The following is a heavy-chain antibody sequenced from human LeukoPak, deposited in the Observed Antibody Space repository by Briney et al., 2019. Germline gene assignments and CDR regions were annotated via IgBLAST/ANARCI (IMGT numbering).Heavy chain of an antibody. V-gene: IGHV3-23*01. CDR3: AKGVNGDYAVDYYYYYGMDV. J-gene: IGHJ6*02. CDR1: GFTFSSYA. D-gene: IGHD4-17*01. Sequence: GGSLRLSCAASGFTFSSYAMSWVRQAPGKGREWVSAISGSGGSTYYADSVKGRFTISRDNYKNTLYLQMNSLRAEDTAVYYCAKGVNGDYAVDYYYYYGMDVWGQGTTVTVSS. CDR2: ISGSGGST.